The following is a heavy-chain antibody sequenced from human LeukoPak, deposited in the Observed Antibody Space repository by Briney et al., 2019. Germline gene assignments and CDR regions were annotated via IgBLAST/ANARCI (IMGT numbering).Heavy chain of an antibody. D-gene: IGHD3-22*01. Sequence: SETLSLTCTVSGGSISRSSYYWGWIRQPPGMWLEWFGSIYYSGSTYYNPSHKSRVAISVDTSKNQFSLKLSSVTAADTAVYYCASSYYYDSSGYYAYPTYNWFDPWGQGTLVTVSS. CDR2: IYYSGST. CDR1: GGSISRSSYY. CDR3: ASSYYYDSSGYYAYPTYNWFDP. J-gene: IGHJ5*02. V-gene: IGHV4-39*01.